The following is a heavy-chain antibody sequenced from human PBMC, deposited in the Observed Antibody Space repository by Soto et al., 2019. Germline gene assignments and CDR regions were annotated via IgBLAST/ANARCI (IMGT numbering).Heavy chain of an antibody. Sequence: ASVKVSCKASGYTFTSYAMHWVRQAPGQRLEWMGWINAGNGNANYAQKFQGRVTMTADKSTTTAYMELSSLTSDDTAVYYCARESRYCSGGSCYFLPGIDYWGQGTLVTVSS. CDR3: ARESRYCSGGSCYFLPGIDY. CDR1: GYTFTSYA. D-gene: IGHD2-15*01. J-gene: IGHJ4*02. V-gene: IGHV1-3*01. CDR2: INAGNGNA.